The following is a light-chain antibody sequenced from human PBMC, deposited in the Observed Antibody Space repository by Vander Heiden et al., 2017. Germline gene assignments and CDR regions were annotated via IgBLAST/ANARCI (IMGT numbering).Light chain of an antibody. CDR1: QVISSY. V-gene: IGKV1-27*01. CDR3: QRTTNAPFT. Sequence: DIQLTQSPSSLSASVGDRVTITCRLSQVISSYLNWYRQKPGKVPKLLIYSASNLQSGVPSRLSGSGSGTDFTLTISRLQPEDVASFYGQRTTNAPFTFGPGTKVDIK. J-gene: IGKJ3*01. CDR2: SAS.